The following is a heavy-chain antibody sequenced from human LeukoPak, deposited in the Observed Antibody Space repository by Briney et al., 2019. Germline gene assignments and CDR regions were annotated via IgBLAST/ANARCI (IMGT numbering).Heavy chain of an antibody. CDR3: ARGQQLVIDILPGAFDI. CDR2: IYYSGST. J-gene: IGHJ3*02. V-gene: IGHV4-39*01. D-gene: IGHD6-13*01. CDR1: GGSISSSSYY. Sequence: SETLSLTCTVSGGSISSSSYYWGWIRQPPGKGLEWIGTIYYSGSTYYSPSLKSRVTISVDTSKNQFSLKLSSVTAADTTVYYCARGQQLVIDILPGAFDIWGQGTMVTVSS.